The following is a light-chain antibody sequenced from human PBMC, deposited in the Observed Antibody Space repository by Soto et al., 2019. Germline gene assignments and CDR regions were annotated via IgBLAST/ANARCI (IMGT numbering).Light chain of an antibody. CDR3: QQYNNWPQGT. CDR2: GAS. CDR1: QSVNSN. J-gene: IGKJ1*01. Sequence: EIVMTQSPATLSVSPGERATLSCRASQSVNSNLAWYQQKPGQAPRLLIYGASTRATGIPARFSGSGSGTEFTLTISGLQSEDFAVYYCQQYNNWPQGTFGQGTKVDIK. V-gene: IGKV3-15*01.